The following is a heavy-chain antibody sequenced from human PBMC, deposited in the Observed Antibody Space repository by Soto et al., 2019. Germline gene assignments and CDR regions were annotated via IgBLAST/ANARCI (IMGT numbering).Heavy chain of an antibody. J-gene: IGHJ6*02. CDR3: ARVRFDYGSGSFYYGMDV. D-gene: IGHD3-10*01. CDR1: GGTFSSYA. CDR2: IIPIFGTA. V-gene: IGHV1-69*13. Sequence: SVKVSCKASGGTFSSYAISWVRQAPGQGLEWMGGIIPIFGTANYAQRFQGRVTITADESTSTAYMELSSLRSEDTAVYYCARVRFDYGSGSFYYGMDVWGRGTTVTVSS.